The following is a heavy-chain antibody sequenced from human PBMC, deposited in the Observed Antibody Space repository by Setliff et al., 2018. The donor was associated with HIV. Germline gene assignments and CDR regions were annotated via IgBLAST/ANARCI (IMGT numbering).Heavy chain of an antibody. CDR1: GGSISSGTSY. J-gene: IGHJ4*02. D-gene: IGHD6-19*01. CDR2: IYTSGST. CDR3: AREGSSGWYDY. V-gene: IGHV4-61*02. Sequence: PSETLSLTCTVSGGSISSGTSYWSWIRQPAGKGLEWIGRIYTSGSTNYNPSLKSRVSISVDTSKNRFSLKLSPVTAADTAAYYCAREGSSGWYDYWGQGTLVTVSS.